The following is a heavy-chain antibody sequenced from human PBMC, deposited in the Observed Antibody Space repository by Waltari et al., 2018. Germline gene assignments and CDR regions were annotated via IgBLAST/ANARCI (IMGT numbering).Heavy chain of an antibody. CDR2: ISGSGDSV. D-gene: IGHD6-6*01. CDR3: EVSSSSFGNY. CDR1: GFTISNFA. V-gene: IGHV3-23*01. Sequence: EVKLLQSGGDLVQPGGSLRLSSAASGFTISNFAMDWVRQAPGGGLDWVSSISGSGDSVDSADAVKGRFTTSRDNSKNIMYLQMNSLRVEDTALYYCEVSSSSFGNYWGQGALVTVSS. J-gene: IGHJ4*02.